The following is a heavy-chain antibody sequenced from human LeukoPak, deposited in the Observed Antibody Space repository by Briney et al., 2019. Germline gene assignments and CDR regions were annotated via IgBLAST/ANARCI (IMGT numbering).Heavy chain of an antibody. CDR1: GFTVSSNY. J-gene: IGHJ3*02. CDR3: ARDMYYYDSSGYYFEAFDI. CDR2: IYSGGST. V-gene: IGHV3-66*01. Sequence: PGGSLRLSCAASGFTVSSNYMSWVRQAPGKGLEWVSVIYSGGSTYYADSVKGRFIISRDNSKNTLYLQMNSLRAEDTAVYYCARDMYYYDSSGYYFEAFDIWGQGTMVTVSS. D-gene: IGHD3-22*01.